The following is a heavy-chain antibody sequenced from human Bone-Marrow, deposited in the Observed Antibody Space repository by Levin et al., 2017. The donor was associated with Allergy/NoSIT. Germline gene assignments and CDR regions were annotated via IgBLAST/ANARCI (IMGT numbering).Heavy chain of an antibody. CDR1: GYTFTSYG. Sequence: GASVKVSCKSSGYTFTSYGFSWVRQAPGQGLEWMGWINTYNGNTNYAQKFQGRVTMTTDTSTSTAYMELRSLRSDDTAVYYCARDYDSSGYYHNFDYWGQGTLVTVSS. J-gene: IGHJ4*02. CDR2: INTYNGNT. D-gene: IGHD3-22*01. CDR3: ARDYDSSGYYHNFDY. V-gene: IGHV1-18*01.